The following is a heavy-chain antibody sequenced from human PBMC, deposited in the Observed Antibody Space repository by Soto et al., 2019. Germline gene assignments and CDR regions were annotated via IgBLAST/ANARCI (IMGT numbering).Heavy chain of an antibody. J-gene: IGHJ4*02. CDR1: GGTFSSYT. D-gene: IGHD5-18*01. Sequence: QVQLVQSGAEVKKPGSSVKVSCKASGGTFSSYTISWVRQAPGQGLEWMGRIIPILGIANYAQKFQGRVTITAAKSTSTAYMELSSLRSEDTAVYYCAREDTAMVLVGYWGQGTLVTVSS. V-gene: IGHV1-69*02. CDR3: AREDTAMVLVGY. CDR2: IIPILGIA.